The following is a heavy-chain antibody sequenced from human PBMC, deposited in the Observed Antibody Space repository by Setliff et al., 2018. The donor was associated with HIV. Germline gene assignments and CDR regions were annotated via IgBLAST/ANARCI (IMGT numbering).Heavy chain of an antibody. Sequence: ASVKVSCKASGYTFTSYAMHWVRQAPGQRLEWMGWINAGNGNTKYSQKFQGRVTITRETSASTAYMELSSLRSEDTAVYYCAREGKFRYYYYMDVWGKGTTVTVSS. J-gene: IGHJ6*03. CDR1: GYTFTSYA. D-gene: IGHD3-10*01. CDR3: AREGKFRYYYYMDV. V-gene: IGHV1-3*01. CDR2: INAGNGNT.